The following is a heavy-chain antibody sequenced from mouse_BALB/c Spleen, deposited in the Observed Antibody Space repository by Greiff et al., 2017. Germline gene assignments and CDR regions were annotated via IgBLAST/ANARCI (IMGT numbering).Heavy chain of an antibody. CDR1: GYTFTSYW. CDR2: INPSTGYT. CDR3: ARRGYGNYVRWYAMDD. Sequence: QVQLKESGAELAKPGASVKMSCKASGYTFTSYWMHWVKQRPGQGLEWIGYINPSTGYTEYNQKFKDKATLTADKSSSTAYMQLSSLTSEDSAVYYCARRGYGNYVRWYAMDDWGQGTSVTVSS. D-gene: IGHD2-10*02. V-gene: IGHV1-7*01. J-gene: IGHJ4*01.